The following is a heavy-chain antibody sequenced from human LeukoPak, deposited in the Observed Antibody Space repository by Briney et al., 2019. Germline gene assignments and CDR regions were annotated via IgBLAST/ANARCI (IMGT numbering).Heavy chain of an antibody. CDR1: GYTFTGYY. CDR3: ARGHNWNYAYYYYMDV. J-gene: IGHJ6*03. Sequence: ASVKVSCKASGYTFTGYYMHWVRQPPAQGLEWMGWINPNSGGTNYAQKFQGRVTMTRDASISTAYMELSRLRSDDTALYYCARGHNWNYAYYYYMDVWGKGTTVTVSS. CDR2: INPNSGGT. D-gene: IGHD1-7*01. V-gene: IGHV1-2*02.